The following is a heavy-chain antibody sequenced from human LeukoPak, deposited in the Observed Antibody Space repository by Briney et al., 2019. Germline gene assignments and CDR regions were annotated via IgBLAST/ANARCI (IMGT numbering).Heavy chain of an antibody. CDR3: ARTTSLTASGYDC. D-gene: IGHD4-17*01. CDR2: MNPYNGDR. V-gene: IGHV1-8*03. CDR1: GYTFTTYH. Sequence: ASVKVSCKTSGYTFTTYHINWVRQATGQGLEWLGWMNPYNGDRGYAQKFQGRHSITSDTSISTAYMELSSLKSDDTAVYFCARTTSLTASGYDCWGQGTLVTVSS. J-gene: IGHJ4*02.